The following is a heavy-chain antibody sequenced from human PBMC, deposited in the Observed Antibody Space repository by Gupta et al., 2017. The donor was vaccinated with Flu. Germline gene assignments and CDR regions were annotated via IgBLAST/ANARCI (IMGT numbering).Heavy chain of an antibody. J-gene: IGHJ6*02. CDR3: ARVFANKPMVMGPWEFGLGV. CDR1: TYTFTTYY. Sequence: QVQLVQSGAEVKKPGASVKVSCRASTYTFTTYYIHWVRQAPGQGLEWMGIINPSDGDTDYAKKFQGRVTMTRDTSTSTVYMELSSLTSEDTAQYYCARVFANKPMVMGPWEFGLGVWGQGTTVTVSS. D-gene: IGHD3-10*01. CDR2: INPSDGDT. V-gene: IGHV1-46*01.